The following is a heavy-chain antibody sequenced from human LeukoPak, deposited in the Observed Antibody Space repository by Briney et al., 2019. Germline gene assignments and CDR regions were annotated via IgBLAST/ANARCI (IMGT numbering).Heavy chain of an antibody. D-gene: IGHD5-12*01. CDR1: GGTFSSYA. CDR2: INPNSGGT. Sequence: ASVKVSCKASGGTFSSYAISWVRQAPGQGLEWMGWINPNSGGTNYAQKFQGRVTMTRDTSISTAYMELSRLRSDDTAVYYCARDSSTMYYYYGMDVWGQGTTVTVSS. V-gene: IGHV1-2*02. CDR3: ARDSSTMYYYYGMDV. J-gene: IGHJ6*02.